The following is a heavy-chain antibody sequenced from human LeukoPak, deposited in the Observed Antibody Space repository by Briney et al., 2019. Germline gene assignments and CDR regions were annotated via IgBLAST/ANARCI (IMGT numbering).Heavy chain of an antibody. CDR3: ARDGGGRSITMVRGAVDY. J-gene: IGHJ4*02. Sequence: GASVKVSCKASGYTFTSYDINWVRQATGQGLEWMGWMNPNSGGTNYAQKFQGRVTMTRDTSISTAYMELSRLRSDDTAVYYCARDGGGRSITMVRGAVDYWGQGTLVTVSS. CDR1: GYTFTSYD. V-gene: IGHV1-2*02. D-gene: IGHD3-10*01. CDR2: MNPNSGGT.